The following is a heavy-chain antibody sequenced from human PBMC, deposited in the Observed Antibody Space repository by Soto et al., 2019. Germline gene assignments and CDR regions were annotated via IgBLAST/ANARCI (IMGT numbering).Heavy chain of an antibody. J-gene: IGHJ6*02. Sequence: SEILSLTCTVSGGSISSSSYYWGWIRQPPGKGLEWIGSIYYSGSTYYNPSLKSRFTISVDTSKNQFSLKLSSVTAADTAVYYCARLQSSSWPPMKYYGMDVWGQGTTVTVSS. CDR2: IYYSGST. V-gene: IGHV4-39*01. CDR3: ARLQSSSWPPMKYYGMDV. D-gene: IGHD6-13*01. CDR1: GGSISSSSYY.